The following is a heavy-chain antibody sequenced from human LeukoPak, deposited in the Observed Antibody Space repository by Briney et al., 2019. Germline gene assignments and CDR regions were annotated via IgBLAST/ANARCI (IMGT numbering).Heavy chain of an antibody. Sequence: EASVKVSCKSSGYTFTGYYMHWVRQAPGQGLEWMGWINPNSGGTNYAQKFQGRVTMTRDTSISTAYMELSRLRSDDTAAYYCARDLWDSSSSSSDAFDIWGQGTMVTVSS. V-gene: IGHV1-2*02. J-gene: IGHJ3*02. CDR1: GYTFTGYY. CDR3: ARDLWDSSSSSSDAFDI. D-gene: IGHD6-6*01. CDR2: INPNSGGT.